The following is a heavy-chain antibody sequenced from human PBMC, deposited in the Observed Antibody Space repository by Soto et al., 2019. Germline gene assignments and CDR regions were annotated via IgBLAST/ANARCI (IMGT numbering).Heavy chain of an antibody. V-gene: IGHV1-69*13. Sequence: ASVKVSCQSSGDTFSSYARSWVRQAPGEVLELMGGLIPFFRTPNYSQRFQGRVTITADESKRTTYMELRGLSSQDTAISFTAASLCHMTCSPHRSGDYCDMEVGGPGTTGIVS. D-gene: IGHD2-15*01. CDR1: GDTFSSYA. CDR2: LIPFFRTP. CDR3: AASLCHMTCSPHRSGDYCDMEV. J-gene: IGHJ6*01.